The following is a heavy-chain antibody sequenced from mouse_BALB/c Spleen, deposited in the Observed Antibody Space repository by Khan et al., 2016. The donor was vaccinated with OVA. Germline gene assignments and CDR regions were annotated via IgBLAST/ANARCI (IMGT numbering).Heavy chain of an antibody. V-gene: IGHV3-8*02. Sequence: EVQLQESGPSLVKPSQTLSLTCSVTGDSITSGYWTWIRKFPGNKLEYMGYMIYSGDTYYNPSLESRISITRHTSKNPSYLQLNSVTTEDTATYYCARSTYRYAFAYWGQGTLVTVSA. CDR1: GDSITSGY. CDR2: MIYSGDT. D-gene: IGHD2-14*01. CDR3: ARSTYRYAFAY. J-gene: IGHJ3*01.